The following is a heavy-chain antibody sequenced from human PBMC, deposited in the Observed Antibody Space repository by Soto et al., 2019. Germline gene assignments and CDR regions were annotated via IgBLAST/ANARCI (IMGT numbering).Heavy chain of an antibody. CDR2: IYYTGST. CDR1: VPTNRKYC. D-gene: IGHD3-22*01. V-gene: IGHV4-59*01. Sequence: PSETLSLTCNISVPTNRKYCMNLFHQPTRTRLEWIASIYYTGSTNYNPSLRSRVPMSPDTSKNQFSLKLISVTAADTAVYFCVRGFYDSRGYSSPFDYWGQGIVVTVSS. J-gene: IGHJ4*02. CDR3: VRGFYDSRGYSSPFDY.